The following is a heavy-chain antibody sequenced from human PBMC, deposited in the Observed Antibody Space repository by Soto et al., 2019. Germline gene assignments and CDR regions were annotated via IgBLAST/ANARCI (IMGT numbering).Heavy chain of an antibody. Sequence: QITLKESGPMLVKPTETLTLTCSFSGFSLTTSRVGVGWVRQPPGRALEWLALIYWDDDKRYSPSLKNRLTIAKDTSNNLVVLTMTNVDPVDTATYYVAHRLTLNCYWNYGRFDSWGQGILVTISS. CDR3: AHRLTLNCYWNYGRFDS. D-gene: IGHD1-7*01. V-gene: IGHV2-5*02. CDR2: IYWDDDK. J-gene: IGHJ4*02. CDR1: GFSLTTSRVG.